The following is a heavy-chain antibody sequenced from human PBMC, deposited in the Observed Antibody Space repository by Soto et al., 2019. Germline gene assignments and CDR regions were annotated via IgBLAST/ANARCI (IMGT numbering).Heavy chain of an antibody. CDR3: ARGYWFDP. CDR1: GGSIFSDD. J-gene: IGHJ5*02. Sequence: SETLSLTCTVSGGSIFSDDWTWIRQPPGKGLEWIGYISRGGSSRYAPSLKGRVTFSTDTSKNQVSLKLTYVTVADAAVYYCARGYWFDPWGPGTLVTVSS. V-gene: IGHV4-59*01. CDR2: ISRGGSS.